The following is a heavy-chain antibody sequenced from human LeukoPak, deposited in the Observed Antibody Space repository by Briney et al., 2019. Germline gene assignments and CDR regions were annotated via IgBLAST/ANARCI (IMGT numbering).Heavy chain of an antibody. J-gene: IGHJ5*02. CDR1: GGSISSYY. CDR3: ARDNGGYCSSTSCFGIDP. CDR2: IYHSGST. Sequence: SETLSLTCAVSGGSISSYYWSWIRQPPGKGLEWIGYIYHSGSTYYNPSLRSRVTISVDRSKNQFSLKLSSVTAADTAVYYCARDNGGYCSSTSCFGIDPWGQGTLVTVSS. V-gene: IGHV4-59*12. D-gene: IGHD2-2*01.